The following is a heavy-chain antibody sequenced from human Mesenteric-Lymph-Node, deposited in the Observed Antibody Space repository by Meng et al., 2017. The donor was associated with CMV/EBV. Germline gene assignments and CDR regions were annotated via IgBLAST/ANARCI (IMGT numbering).Heavy chain of an antibody. CDR2: IYSGGSST. CDR3: AKDPFKRASGGYYGMDV. J-gene: IGHJ6*02. CDR1: GFTFSSSG. V-gene: IGHV3-23*03. Sequence: GGSLRLSCAGSGFTFSSSGMSWVRQAPGKGLEWVSVIYSGGSSTYYADSVKGRFTISRDNSKNTLYLQMNSLRAEDTAVYYCAKDPFKRASGGYYGMDVWGQGTTVTVSS. D-gene: IGHD3-16*01.